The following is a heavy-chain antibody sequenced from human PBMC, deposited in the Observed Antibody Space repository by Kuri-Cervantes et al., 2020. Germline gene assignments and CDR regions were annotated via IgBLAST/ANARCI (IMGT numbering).Heavy chain of an antibody. Sequence: GESLKISCAASGFTFSSYGMHWVRQAPGKGLEWVAFIRYDGSNKYYADSVKGRFTISRDNSKNTLYLQMNSLRAEDTAVYFCAKETDSGSYHDYWSQGTLVTVSS. D-gene: IGHD1-26*01. CDR2: IRYDGSNK. V-gene: IGHV3-30*02. J-gene: IGHJ4*02. CDR3: AKETDSGSYHDY. CDR1: GFTFSSYG.